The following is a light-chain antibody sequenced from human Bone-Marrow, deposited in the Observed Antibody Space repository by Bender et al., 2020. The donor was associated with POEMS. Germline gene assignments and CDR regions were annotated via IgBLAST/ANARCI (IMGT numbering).Light chain of an antibody. CDR2: SSH. Sequence: QSVLTQPPSASGTPGQRVTISCSGGSSNIGAHAVNWYQHLPGTAPKLLIYSSHRRPSEIPDRFSGSRACTSASLAICGLQSGDEADCYCAVWDDSLNGWVFGGGTKLTFL. J-gene: IGLJ3*02. V-gene: IGLV1-44*01. CDR1: SSNIGAHA. CDR3: AVWDDSLNGWV.